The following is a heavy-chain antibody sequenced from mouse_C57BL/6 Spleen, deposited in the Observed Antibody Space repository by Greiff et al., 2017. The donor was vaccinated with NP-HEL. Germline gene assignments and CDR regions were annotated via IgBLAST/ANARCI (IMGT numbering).Heavy chain of an antibody. V-gene: IGHV1-69*01. J-gene: IGHJ4*01. D-gene: IGHD1-1*01. CDR2: IDPSDSYT. CDR3: ARSDGSRFRAMDY. Sequence: VQLQQPGAELVMPGASVKLSCKASGYTFTSYWMHWVKQRPGQGLEWIGEIDPSDSYTNYNQKFKGKSTLTVDKSSSTAYMQLSSLTSEDSAVYYFARSDGSRFRAMDYWGQGTSVTVSS. CDR1: GYTFTSYW.